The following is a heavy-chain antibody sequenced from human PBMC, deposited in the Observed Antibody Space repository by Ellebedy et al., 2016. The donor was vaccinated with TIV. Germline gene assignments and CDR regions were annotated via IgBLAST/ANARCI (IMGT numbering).Heavy chain of an antibody. CDR3: AKGREYQLLFDY. CDR2: IIPIFGTA. D-gene: IGHD2-2*01. J-gene: IGHJ4*02. CDR1: GGTFSSYA. V-gene: IGHV1-69*13. Sequence: AASVKVSCKASGGTFSSYAISWVRQAPGQGLEWMGGIIPIFGTANYAQKFQGRVTIIADESTSTAYMELRSLRSDDTAVYYCAKGREYQLLFDYWGQGTLVTVSS.